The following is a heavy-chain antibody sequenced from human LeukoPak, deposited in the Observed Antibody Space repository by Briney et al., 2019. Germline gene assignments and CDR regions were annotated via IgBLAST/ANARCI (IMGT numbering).Heavy chain of an antibody. CDR2: ISYDGSNK. CDR3: ARVFIPLWGDYYYGMDV. Sequence: GGSLRLSCAASGLTFSGYDMHWVRQAPGKGLEWVAVISYDGSNKYYADSVKGRFTISRDNSKNTLYLQMNSLRAEDTAVYYCARVFIPLWGDYYYGMDVWGQGTTVTVSS. CDR1: GLTFSGYD. J-gene: IGHJ6*02. V-gene: IGHV3-30-3*01. D-gene: IGHD3-16*01.